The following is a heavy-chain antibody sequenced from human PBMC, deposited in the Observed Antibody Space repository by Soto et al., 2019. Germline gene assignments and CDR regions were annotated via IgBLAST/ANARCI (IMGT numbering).Heavy chain of an antibody. V-gene: IGHV4-39*01. CDR2: IYYSGST. Sequence: SETLSLTCTVSGGSISSSSYYWGWIRQPPGKGLEWIGSIYYSGSTYYNPSLKSRVTISVDTSKNQFSLKLSSVTAADTAVYYCARQRGFVVVVKASPGWFDPWGQGTLVTVSS. CDR3: ARQRGFVVVVKASPGWFDP. J-gene: IGHJ5*02. D-gene: IGHD2-15*01. CDR1: GGSISSSSYY.